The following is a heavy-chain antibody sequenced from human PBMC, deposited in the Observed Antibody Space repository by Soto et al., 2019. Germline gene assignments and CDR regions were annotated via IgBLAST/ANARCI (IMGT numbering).Heavy chain of an antibody. CDR2: IKQDGGGK. V-gene: IGHV3-7*05. Sequence: EVQLVESGGGLVQPGGSVRLSCAASGFTFSNYWMSWVRQAPGKGLEWVANIKQDGGGKHYVDSVKGRFTISRDNADNSLYLQMNNLRAEDTAVYYCARTYPSTARDFDYWGQGTLVTVSS. D-gene: IGHD6-6*01. CDR1: GFTFSNYW. CDR3: ARTYPSTARDFDY. J-gene: IGHJ4*02.